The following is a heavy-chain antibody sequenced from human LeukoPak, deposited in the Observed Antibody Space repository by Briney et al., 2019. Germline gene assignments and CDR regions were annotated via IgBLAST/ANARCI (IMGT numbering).Heavy chain of an antibody. CDR1: GYSFTSYW. Sequence: GESRKISCKGSGYSFTSYWIGWVRQMPGKGLEWMGIIYPGDSDTRYSPSFQGQVTISADKSISTAYLQWSSLKASDTAMYYCASVPYDSSGYFNYWGQGTLVTVSS. CDR3: ASVPYDSSGYFNY. J-gene: IGHJ4*02. D-gene: IGHD3-22*01. CDR2: IYPGDSDT. V-gene: IGHV5-51*01.